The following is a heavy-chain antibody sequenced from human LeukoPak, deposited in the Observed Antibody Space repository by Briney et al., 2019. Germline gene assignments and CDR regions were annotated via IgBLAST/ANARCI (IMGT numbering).Heavy chain of an antibody. J-gene: IGHJ4*02. Sequence: GALVKVSCKASGYTFTSYGISWVRQAPGQGLEWMGWISAHNGDTNYAQKFQGRVSMTTDTSTSTGYMELRSLTSDDTAVYYCARDLKRTVGATTTSDYWGQGTLVTVSS. CDR1: GYTFTSYG. V-gene: IGHV1-18*01. CDR3: ARDLKRTVGATTTSDY. CDR2: ISAHNGDT. D-gene: IGHD1-26*01.